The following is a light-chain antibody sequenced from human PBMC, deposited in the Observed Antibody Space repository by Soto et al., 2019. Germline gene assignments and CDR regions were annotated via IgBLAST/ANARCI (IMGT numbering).Light chain of an antibody. V-gene: IGKV1-5*03. CDR1: QTIGIW. CDR3: QQYNDYSWT. Sequence: IQMTQSPSTLSASIGDRVAITCRASQTIGIWLAWYQQRPGKAPRFLIYKASTLESGVPSRFSGSGSGTEFTLTISSLQPDDFATYYCQQYNDYSWTFGQGTKVEIK. J-gene: IGKJ1*01. CDR2: KAS.